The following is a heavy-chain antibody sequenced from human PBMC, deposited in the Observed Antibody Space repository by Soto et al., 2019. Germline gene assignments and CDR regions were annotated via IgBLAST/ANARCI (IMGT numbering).Heavy chain of an antibody. J-gene: IGHJ5*02. CDR2: IYSSGST. V-gene: IGHV4-4*07. Sequence: SETLSLTCTVSGGSISSYYWSWVRQPAGKGLEWIGRIYSSGSTNYNPSLKSRVTMSVDMSKNQSSLHLSSVTAADTAVYFCAREIVTAGENNYFDPWGPGTLVTVSS. CDR1: GGSISSYY. D-gene: IGHD2-21*02. CDR3: AREIVTAGENNYFDP.